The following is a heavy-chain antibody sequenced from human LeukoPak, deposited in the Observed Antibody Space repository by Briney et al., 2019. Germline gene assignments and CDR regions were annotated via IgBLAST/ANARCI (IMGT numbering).Heavy chain of an antibody. Sequence: PGGSLRLSCAASGFTSSSYAMHWVRQAPGKGLEWVAVISYDGSNKYYADSVKGRFTISRDNSKNTLYVQMNSLRAEDTAVYYCASHDSSGYYYAGLAFDYWGQGTLVTVSS. CDR3: ASHDSSGYYYAGLAFDY. V-gene: IGHV3-30-3*01. CDR2: ISYDGSNK. D-gene: IGHD3-22*01. J-gene: IGHJ4*02. CDR1: GFTSSSYA.